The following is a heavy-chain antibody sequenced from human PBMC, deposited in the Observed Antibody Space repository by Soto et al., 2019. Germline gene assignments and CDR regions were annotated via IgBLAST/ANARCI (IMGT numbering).Heavy chain of an antibody. J-gene: IGHJ3*02. CDR2: ISINSDTT. V-gene: IGHV3-23*01. Sequence: PRGSPRLSCSSSGFIVITYAMKWFGQAPGDGLEWVSAISINSDTTFYAESVRGRFTISRDNSVNTLYLQMSRLRTEDTAVYYCAHPRGYGVFDAVDIWGQGTMVTVSS. D-gene: IGHD4-17*01. CDR3: AHPRGYGVFDAVDI. CDR1: GFIVITYA.